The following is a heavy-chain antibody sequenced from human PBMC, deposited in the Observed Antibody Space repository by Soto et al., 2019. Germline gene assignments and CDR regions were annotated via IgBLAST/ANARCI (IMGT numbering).Heavy chain of an antibody. V-gene: IGHV3-11*01. Sequence: PGGSLRLSCAASGFTFSDYYMSWIRQAPGKGLEWVSYISSSGSTIYYADSVKGRFTISRDNAKNSLYLQMNSLRAEDTAVYYCARDDVDTAMGYYYGMDVWGQGTTVTVSS. CDR1: GFTFSDYY. D-gene: IGHD5-18*01. J-gene: IGHJ6*02. CDR3: ARDDVDTAMGYYYGMDV. CDR2: ISSSGSTI.